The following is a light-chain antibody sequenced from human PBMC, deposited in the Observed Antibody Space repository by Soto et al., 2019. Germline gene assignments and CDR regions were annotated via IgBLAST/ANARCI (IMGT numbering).Light chain of an antibody. V-gene: IGKV4-1*01. CDR2: WAS. CDR1: QSVLYSSNNKNY. CDR3: QQYYTTLIT. Sequence: DIVMTQSPDSLAVSVGERATINCKSSQSVLYSSNNKNYLAWYQQKPGQPPKLLIYWASTRESGVPDRFSGSDSGTDFTLTISSLQAEDVAVYYCQQYYTTLITFGQGTRLEIK. J-gene: IGKJ5*01.